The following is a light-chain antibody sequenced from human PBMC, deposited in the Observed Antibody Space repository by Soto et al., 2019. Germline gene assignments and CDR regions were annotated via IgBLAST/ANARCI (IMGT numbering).Light chain of an antibody. Sequence: QSALTQPASVSGSPGQSITISCTATSSDSADFNFVSWYQQRPGKAPKLVIYDFTYRPSGVSLRFSGSKSGNTASLTISGLRAEDEADYFCSSYRSGNTPYVFGLGTKLTVL. CDR2: DFT. CDR1: SSDSADFNF. CDR3: SSYRSGNTPYV. J-gene: IGLJ1*01. V-gene: IGLV2-14*01.